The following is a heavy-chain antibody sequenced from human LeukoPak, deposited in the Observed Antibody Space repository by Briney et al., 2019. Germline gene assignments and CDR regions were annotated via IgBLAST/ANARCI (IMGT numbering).Heavy chain of an antibody. CDR3: ARAKYYDFWSGYSDY. CDR1: GYTFTSYG. CDR2: ISAYNGNT. J-gene: IGHJ4*02. D-gene: IGHD3-3*01. Sequence: ASVKVSCKASGYTFTSYGISWVRQAPGQGLEWMGWISAYNGNTNYAQKLQGRVTMTTDTSTSTAYMELRSLRSDDTAAYYCARAKYYDFWSGYSDYWGQGTLVTVSS. V-gene: IGHV1-18*01.